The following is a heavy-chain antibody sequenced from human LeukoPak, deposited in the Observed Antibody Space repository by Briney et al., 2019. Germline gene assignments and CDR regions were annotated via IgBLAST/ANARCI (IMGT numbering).Heavy chain of an antibody. V-gene: IGHV3-11*01. D-gene: IGHD3-3*01. CDR3: ARYPKITIFGVVTDDHYYYYGMDV. CDR2: ISSSGSTI. J-gene: IGHJ6*02. Sequence: GGPLRLSCAASGFTFSDYYMSWIRQAPGKGLEWVSYISSSGSTIYYADSVKGRFTISRDNAKNSLYLQMNSLRAEDTAVYYCARYPKITIFGVVTDDHYYYYGMDVWGQGTTVTVSS. CDR1: GFTFSDYY.